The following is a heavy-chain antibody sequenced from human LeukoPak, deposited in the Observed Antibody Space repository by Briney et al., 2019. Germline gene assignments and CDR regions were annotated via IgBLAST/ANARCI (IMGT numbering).Heavy chain of an antibody. CDR3: ARDLSVGAIGWFDP. D-gene: IGHD1-26*01. CDR2: ISGSGGST. Sequence: GGSLRLSCAASGFTFSSYAMSWVRQAPGKGLEWVSAISGSGGSTYYADSVKGRFTISRENSKNTLYLQMNSLRAEDTAVYYCARDLSVGAIGWFDPWGQGTLVTVSS. J-gene: IGHJ5*02. CDR1: GFTFSSYA. V-gene: IGHV3-23*01.